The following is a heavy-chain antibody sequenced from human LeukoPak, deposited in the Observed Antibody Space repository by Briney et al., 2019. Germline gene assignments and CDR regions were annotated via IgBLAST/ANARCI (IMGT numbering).Heavy chain of an antibody. CDR1: GGSISSYY. V-gene: IGHV4-4*07. CDR3: ATALYSSSLIDY. J-gene: IGHJ4*02. D-gene: IGHD6-13*01. Sequence: SETLSLTCTVSGGSISSYYWSWIRQPAGKGLEWIGRIYTSGRTNYNPSLKSRVTMSVDTSKNQFSLKLSSVTAADTAVYYCATALYSSSLIDYWGQGTLVTVSS. CDR2: IYTSGRT.